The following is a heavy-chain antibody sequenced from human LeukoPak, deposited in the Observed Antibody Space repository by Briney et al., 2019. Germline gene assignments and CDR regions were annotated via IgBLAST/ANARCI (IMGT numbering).Heavy chain of an antibody. Sequence: GGSLRLSCAASGFTFRSYWMHWVRQAPGKGLVWVSRINSDGSSTSYADSVKGRFTISRDNAKNTLYLQMNSLRAEDTAVYYCAKVVVGAISPFDYWGQGTLVTVSS. CDR3: AKVVVGAISPFDY. J-gene: IGHJ4*02. CDR2: INSDGSST. D-gene: IGHD1-26*01. CDR1: GFTFRSYW. V-gene: IGHV3-74*01.